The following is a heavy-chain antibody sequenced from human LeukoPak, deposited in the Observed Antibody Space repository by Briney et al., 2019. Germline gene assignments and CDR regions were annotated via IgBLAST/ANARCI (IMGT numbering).Heavy chain of an antibody. J-gene: IGHJ4*02. CDR3: ARRYDILTGYSTTNCFDY. CDR2: ISAYNGNT. D-gene: IGHD3-9*01. CDR1: GYTFTSYG. V-gene: IGHV1-18*01. Sequence: ASVKVSCKASGYTFTSYGISWVRQAPGQGLEWMGWISAYNGNTNYAQKLQGRVTMTTDTSTSTAYMELRSLRSDDTAVYYCARRYDILTGYSTTNCFDYWGQGTLVTVSS.